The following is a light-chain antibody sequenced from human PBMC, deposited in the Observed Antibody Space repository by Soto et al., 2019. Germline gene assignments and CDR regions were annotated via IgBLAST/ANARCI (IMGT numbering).Light chain of an antibody. V-gene: IGKV1-39*01. CDR1: QSISMY. J-gene: IGKJ2*01. CDR2: AAS. CDR3: QQSYSTLHT. Sequence: IQMTQSPSSLSASVGDRVSITCRASQSISMYLNWYQQKPGKAPKLLIYAASTLQSGVPSRFSGSGSGTGFTLTISSLQPEDSATYYCQQSYSTLHTFGRGTKLEIK.